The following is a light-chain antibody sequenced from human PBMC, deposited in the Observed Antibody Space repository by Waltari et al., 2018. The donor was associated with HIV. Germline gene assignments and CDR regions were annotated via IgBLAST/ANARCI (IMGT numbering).Light chain of an antibody. J-gene: IGLJ2*01. Sequence: QSVLTQPPSVSGAPGQRVTISCTGSSSNIGAGYDVHWYQQLPGTAPKLLIYGTSDRPSGVPDRFSGSKSGTSASLTVSGLQADDEAEYFCSFYGGSNILVFGGGTKLTVL. CDR2: GTS. V-gene: IGLV1-40*01. CDR1: SSNIGAGYD. CDR3: SFYGGSNILV.